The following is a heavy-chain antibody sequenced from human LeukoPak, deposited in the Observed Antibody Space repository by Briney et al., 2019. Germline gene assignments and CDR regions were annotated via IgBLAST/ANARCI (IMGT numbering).Heavy chain of an antibody. CDR2: ISGHQGNT. CDR1: GYTFTTYG. CDR3: ARSSLGTITAGPFDY. J-gene: IGHJ4*02. Sequence: ASVKVSCKASGYTFTTYGIPWVRQAPGQGLEWMGWISGHQGNTKYAQKFQGRVTMTKDTSTSTAYMELRSLRSDDTAIYFCARSSLGTITAGPFDYWGQGTLVAVSS. V-gene: IGHV1-18*01. D-gene: IGHD5-12*01.